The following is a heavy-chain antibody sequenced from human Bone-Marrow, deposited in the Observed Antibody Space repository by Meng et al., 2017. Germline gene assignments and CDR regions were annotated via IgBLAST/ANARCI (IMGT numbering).Heavy chain of an antibody. CDR1: GGSVSSGPYY. D-gene: IGHD1-26*01. J-gene: IGHJ4*02. CDR2: KFHDGTT. Sequence: GQLQGSGPGRVRPSETLSLTCTVSGGSVSSGPYYWTWVRQPPGKGLEWIGYKFHDGTTNYNPSLKSRVTMSVDASKKQFSLNLSSVTAADTAVYYCARDNMGSIDYWGQGTLVTVSS. V-gene: IGHV4-61*01. CDR3: ARDNMGSIDY.